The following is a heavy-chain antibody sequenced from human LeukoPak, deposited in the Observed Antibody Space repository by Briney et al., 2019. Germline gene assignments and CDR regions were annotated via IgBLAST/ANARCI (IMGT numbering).Heavy chain of an antibody. CDR2: ISYDGSNK. Sequence: GGSLRLSCAASGLTFSSYGMHWVRQAPGKGLEWVAVISYDGSNKYYADSVKGRFTISRDNSKNTLYLQMNSLRAEDTAVYYCAKLLSGYCTRTSCLNWFDPWGQGTLVTVSS. J-gene: IGHJ5*02. V-gene: IGHV3-30*18. CDR1: GLTFSSYG. D-gene: IGHD2-2*01. CDR3: AKLLSGYCTRTSCLNWFDP.